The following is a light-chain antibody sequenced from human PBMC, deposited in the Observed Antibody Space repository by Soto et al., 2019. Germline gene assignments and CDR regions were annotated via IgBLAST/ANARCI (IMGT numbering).Light chain of an antibody. V-gene: IGLV3-25*03. CDR3: QSTDSSGFYVV. Sequence: SYELTQPPSVSVSPGQTARITCSGDSLPKQYVYWYQQKAGQAPILIIYKDNGRPSGIPERFFGSNSGTIVTLTISGVLAEDEADYYCQSTDSSGFYVVFGGGTKLTVL. CDR2: KDN. CDR1: SLPKQY. J-gene: IGLJ2*01.